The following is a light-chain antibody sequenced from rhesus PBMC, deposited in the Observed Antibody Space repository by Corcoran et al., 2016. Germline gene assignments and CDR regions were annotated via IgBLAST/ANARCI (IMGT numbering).Light chain of an antibody. Sequence: DIQMTQSPSSLSASVGDRVTITCQASQGMSNWLAWYQQKPGKAPKLLIYAASSLQSGVPSRVSGSGSGTAFTLPIPSLEPGDFATYYCPPHTSHPLTFGGATKVAIK. CDR1: QGMSNW. CDR3: PPHTSHPLT. V-gene: IGKV1-33*02. CDR2: AAS. J-gene: IGKJ4*01.